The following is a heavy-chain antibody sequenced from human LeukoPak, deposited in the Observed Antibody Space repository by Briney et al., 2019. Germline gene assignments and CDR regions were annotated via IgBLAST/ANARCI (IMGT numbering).Heavy chain of an antibody. CDR2: ISDTGNT. V-gene: IGHV3-23*01. D-gene: IGHD2-21*01. J-gene: IGHJ4*02. CDR3: AKAPVTTCRGAYCYPFDY. CDR1: GFTFSSYW. Sequence: PGGSLRLSCAASGFTFSSYWMHWVRHAPGKGLEWVSAISDTGNTYHADSVKGRFTISRDSSKNTLFLQMNRLRPEDAAVYYCAKAPVTTCRGAYCYPFDYWGQGTLVTVSS.